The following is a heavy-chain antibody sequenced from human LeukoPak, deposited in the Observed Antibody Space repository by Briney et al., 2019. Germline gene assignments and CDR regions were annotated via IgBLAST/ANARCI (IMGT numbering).Heavy chain of an antibody. CDR1: GGSISSGGYY. J-gene: IGHJ6*02. Sequence: SQTLSLTCTVSGGSISSGGYYWSWIRQHPGKGLEWIGYIYYSGSTYYNPSLKSRVTISVDTPKNQFSLKLSSVTAADTAVYYCARDRTTYYYGMDVWGQGTTVTVSS. CDR3: ARDRTTYYYGMDV. V-gene: IGHV4-31*03. CDR2: IYYSGST. D-gene: IGHD2-2*01.